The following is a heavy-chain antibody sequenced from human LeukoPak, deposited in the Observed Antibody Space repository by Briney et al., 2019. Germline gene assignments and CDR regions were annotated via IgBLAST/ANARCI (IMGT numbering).Heavy chain of an antibody. V-gene: IGHV3-7*01. D-gene: IGHD1-26*01. CDR3: ALEGGGSYWLDYFDY. CDR2: IKQDGSEK. J-gene: IGHJ4*02. CDR1: GFTFSSYW. Sequence: GGSLRLSCAASGFTFSSYWMSWVRQAPGKGLEWVANIKQDGSEKYYVDSVKGRFTISRDNAKNSLYLQMNSLRAEDTAVYYCALEGGGSYWLDYFDYWGQGTLVTVSS.